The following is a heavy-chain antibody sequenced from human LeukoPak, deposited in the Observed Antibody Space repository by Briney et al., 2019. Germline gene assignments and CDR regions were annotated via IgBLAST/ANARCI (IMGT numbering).Heavy chain of an antibody. CDR1: GFTFSSYG. Sequence: GGSLRLSCAASGFTFSSYGMNWVRQAPGKGLEWVSAISGSGGSTYYADSVKGRFTISRDSAKNSLYLQMNSLRAEDTAVYYCTELGITMIGGVWGKGTTVTISS. J-gene: IGHJ6*04. V-gene: IGHV3-23*01. CDR2: ISGSGGST. CDR3: TELGITMIGGV. D-gene: IGHD3-10*02.